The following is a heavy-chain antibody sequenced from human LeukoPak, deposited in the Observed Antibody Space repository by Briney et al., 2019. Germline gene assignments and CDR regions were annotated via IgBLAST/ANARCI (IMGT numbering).Heavy chain of an antibody. CDR1: GFTFSSYS. D-gene: IGHD3-10*01. V-gene: IGHV3-21*01. CDR2: ISGSSSYI. Sequence: GGSLRLSCAASGFTFSSYSMNWVRQAAGKGREWVSSISGSSSYIHYADSLKGRLTLPRDNAQHSLYLQMNSLRDEDTDVYHCASVGAYYYGSGSYWAFDIWGQGTMVTVSS. CDR3: ASVGAYYYGSGSYWAFDI. J-gene: IGHJ3*02.